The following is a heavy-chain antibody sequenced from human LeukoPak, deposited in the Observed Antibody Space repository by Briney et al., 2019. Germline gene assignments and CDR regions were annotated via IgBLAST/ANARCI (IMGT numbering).Heavy chain of an antibody. CDR1: GFTFSSYA. V-gene: IGHV3-30-3*01. CDR2: ISYDGSNK. CDR3: ARDENGMDV. J-gene: IGHJ6*02. Sequence: GGSLRLSCAASGFTFSSYAMNWVRQAPGKGLEWVAVISYDGSNKYYADSVKGRFTISRDNSKTTLYLQMNSLRAEDTAVYYCARDENGMDVWGQGTTVTVSS.